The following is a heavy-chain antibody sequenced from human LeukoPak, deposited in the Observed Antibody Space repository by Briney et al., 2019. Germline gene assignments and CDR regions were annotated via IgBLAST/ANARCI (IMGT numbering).Heavy chain of an antibody. D-gene: IGHD3-3*01. V-gene: IGHV4-39*01. CDR3: ASLVAGFPSDFWSGFIIYYFDY. J-gene: IGHJ4*02. CDR1: GGSISSSSYY. CDR2: IYYSGST. Sequence: SETLSLTCTVSGGSISSSSYYWGWIRQPPGKGLEWIGSIYYSGSTYYNPSLKSRVTISVDTSKNQFSLKLSSVTAADTAVYYCASLVAGFPSDFWSGFIIYYFDYWGQGTLVTVSS.